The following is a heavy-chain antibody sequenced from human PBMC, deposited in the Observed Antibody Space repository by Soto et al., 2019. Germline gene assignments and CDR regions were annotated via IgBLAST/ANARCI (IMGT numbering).Heavy chain of an antibody. J-gene: IGHJ3*02. CDR2: FDPEDGET. CDR3: ATDSDDGDYNAFDI. CDR1: GYTLTELS. Sequence: ASVKVSCKVSGYTLTELSMHWVRQAPGKGLEWMGGFDPEDGETIYAQKFQGRVTMTEDTSTDTAYMELSSLRSEDTAVYYCATDSDDGDYNAFDIWGQGTRVTVSS. D-gene: IGHD4-17*01. V-gene: IGHV1-24*01.